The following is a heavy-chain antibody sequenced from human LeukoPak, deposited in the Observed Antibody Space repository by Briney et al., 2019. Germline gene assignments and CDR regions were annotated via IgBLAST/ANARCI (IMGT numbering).Heavy chain of an antibody. D-gene: IGHD3-16*02. CDR3: ARHDYIWGSYRRFDP. CDR2: IYHSGST. J-gene: IGHJ5*02. Sequence: SETLSLTCTVSGGSISSYYWGWIRQPPGKGLEWIGSIYHSGSTYHKPSLKSRVTISVDTSKNQFSLKLNSVTAADTAVYYCARHDYIWGSYRRFDPWGQGTLVTVSS. V-gene: IGHV4-39*01. CDR1: GGSISSYY.